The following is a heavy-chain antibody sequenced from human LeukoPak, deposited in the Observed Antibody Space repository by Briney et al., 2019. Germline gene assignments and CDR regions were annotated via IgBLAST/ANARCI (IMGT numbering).Heavy chain of an antibody. J-gene: IGHJ4*02. CDR3: ARHATLGIPVPWYFDY. Sequence: SETLSLTCTVSGGSISSSSYYWGWIRQPPGKGLEWIGSIYYSGSTYYNPSLKSRVTISVDTSKNQFSLKLSSVTAAATAVYYCARHATLGIPVPWYFDYWGQRTLVTVSS. D-gene: IGHD7-27*01. V-gene: IGHV4-39*01. CDR1: GGSISSSSYY. CDR2: IYYSGST.